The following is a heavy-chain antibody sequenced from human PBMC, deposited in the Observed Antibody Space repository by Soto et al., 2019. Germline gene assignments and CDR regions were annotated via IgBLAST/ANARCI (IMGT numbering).Heavy chain of an antibody. J-gene: IGHJ4*03. V-gene: IGHV3-49*04. CDR2: IRSKTYGGTT. Sequence: GGSLRLSCTASGFTFGDYALSWARQAPGKGLEWVGFIRSKTYGGTTEYATSVKGRFTISRDDSKSIAYLQMNSLRSDDTAVYYCTRVGDCYRSGTYGYCDYWGQGTL. CDR3: TRVGDCYRSGTYGYCDY. CDR1: GFTFGDYA. D-gene: IGHD3-10*01.